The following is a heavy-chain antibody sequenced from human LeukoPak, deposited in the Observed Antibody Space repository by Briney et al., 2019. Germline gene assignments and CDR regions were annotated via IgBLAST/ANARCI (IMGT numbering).Heavy chain of an antibody. D-gene: IGHD3-3*01. CDR3: ARDPGFWSGYYDY. CDR2: IKTDGSTT. CDR1: GFTFSDHW. V-gene: IGHV3-74*01. Sequence: PGGSLRLSCGASGFTFSDHWMHWVRQAPGKGLVWVSCIKTDGSTTSYADSVKGRFTISRDNTKNTVYLQMNSLRAEDTAVYYCARDPGFWSGYYDYWGQGTLVTVSS. J-gene: IGHJ4*02.